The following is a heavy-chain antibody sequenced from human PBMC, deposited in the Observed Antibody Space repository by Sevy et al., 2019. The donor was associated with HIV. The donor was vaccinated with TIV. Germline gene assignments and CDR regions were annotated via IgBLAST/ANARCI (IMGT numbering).Heavy chain of an antibody. CDR1: GFTSGDYI. CDR2: IRSKTYGGTT. J-gene: IGHJ6*02. V-gene: IGHV3-49*03. D-gene: IGHD3-10*01. CDR3: TRTSYYYDSGSYFGMDV. Sequence: GGSLRLSCTPSGFTSGDYILTWFRQAPGKGLEWVGFIRSKTYGGTTEYAASVKGRITISSDDSKNIAYLRMNSLKTEDTAVYYCTRTSYYYDSGSYFGMDVWGQGTTVTVSS.